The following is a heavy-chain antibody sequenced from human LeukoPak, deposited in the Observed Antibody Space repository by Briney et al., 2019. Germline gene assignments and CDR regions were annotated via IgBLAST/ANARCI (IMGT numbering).Heavy chain of an antibody. D-gene: IGHD6-13*01. CDR1: GGTFSSYA. Sequence: VASVKVSCKASGGTFSSYAISWVRQAPGQGLEWMGRIIPILGIANYAQKFQGRVTITADKSTSTAYMELSSLRSEDTAVYYCASHYSSSWYFVYWGQGTLVTVSS. V-gene: IGHV1-69*04. CDR2: IIPILGIA. CDR3: ASHYSSSWYFVY. J-gene: IGHJ4*02.